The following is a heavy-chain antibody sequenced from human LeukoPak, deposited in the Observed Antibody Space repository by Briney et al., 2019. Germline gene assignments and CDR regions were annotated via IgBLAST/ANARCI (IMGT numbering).Heavy chain of an antibody. CDR2: ISYSGTT. V-gene: IGHV4-39*01. Sequence: SETLPLTRTVSGGSISSSRSTYYWGWVRQSPGKGLEWIGTISYSGTTFSNPALKSRVSISVDTSKNQFSLILRSVTAADTAMYFCARQEGGFSYFDFWGQGALVTVSS. CDR3: ARQEGGFSYFDF. D-gene: IGHD2/OR15-2a*01. CDR1: GGSISSSRSTYY. J-gene: IGHJ4*02.